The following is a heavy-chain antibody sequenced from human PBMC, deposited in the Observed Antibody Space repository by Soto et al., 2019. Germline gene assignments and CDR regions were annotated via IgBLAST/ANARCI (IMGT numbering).Heavy chain of an antibody. CDR1: GCTFSNYW. Sequence: EVQLVESGGGLVQPGGSLRLSCAASGCTFSNYWMYWVRQSPGKWLVWVSRVNNAGTDTTHADSVKGRFTISRDNAENTLYLQMTSLRAEDTAVYYCERGGLQHALDVWGQGSTVTVSS. V-gene: IGHV3-74*03. J-gene: IGHJ6*02. CDR2: VNNAGTDT. D-gene: IGHD2-21*01. CDR3: ERGGLQHALDV.